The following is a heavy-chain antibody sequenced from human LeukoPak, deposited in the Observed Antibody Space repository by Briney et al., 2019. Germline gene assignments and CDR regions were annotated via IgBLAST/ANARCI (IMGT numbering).Heavy chain of an antibody. CDR1: GYSISSGYY. D-gene: IGHD2-2*01. J-gene: IGHJ5*02. V-gene: IGHV4-38-2*02. CDR3: ARDQRGRYCSSTSCDNWFDP. Sequence: SETLSLTCAVSGYSISSGYYWGWIRQPPGKGLEWIGSIYHSGSTYYNPSLKSRVTISVDTSKNQFSLKLSSVPAADTAVYYCARDQRGRYCSSTSCDNWFDPWGQGTLVTVSS. CDR2: IYHSGST.